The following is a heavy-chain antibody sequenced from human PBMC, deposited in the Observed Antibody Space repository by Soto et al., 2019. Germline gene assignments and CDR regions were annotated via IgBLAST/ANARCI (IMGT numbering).Heavy chain of an antibody. CDR1: GGSISSGGYY. CDR2: IYYSGST. J-gene: IGHJ4*02. Sequence: QVQLQESGPGLVKPSQTLSLTCTVSGGSISSGGYYWSWIRQHPGKGLEWIGYIYYSGSTYYNPSLKSRVTISVDTSKNQFSLKLSSVTAADTAVYYCAREVTMVRGVIEMTSTGGFDYWGQGTLVTVSS. D-gene: IGHD3-10*01. V-gene: IGHV4-31*03. CDR3: AREVTMVRGVIEMTSTGGFDY.